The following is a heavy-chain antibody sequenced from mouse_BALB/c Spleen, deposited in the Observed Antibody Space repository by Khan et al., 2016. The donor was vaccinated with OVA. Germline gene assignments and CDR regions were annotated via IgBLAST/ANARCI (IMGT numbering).Heavy chain of an antibody. J-gene: IGHJ2*01. CDR2: ILPGSGSR. V-gene: IGHV1-9*01. CDR1: GYTFSSYW. Sequence: QVQLKESGAELMKPGASVKISCKATGYTFSSYWLEWVKQRPGHGLEWIGEILPGSGSRNYNEKFKGKATFTADISSKTTDMQLSSLTSEESSVYYCARVNDGSRDYFDYWGQGTTLTVSS. CDR3: ARVNDGSRDYFDY. D-gene: IGHD1-1*01.